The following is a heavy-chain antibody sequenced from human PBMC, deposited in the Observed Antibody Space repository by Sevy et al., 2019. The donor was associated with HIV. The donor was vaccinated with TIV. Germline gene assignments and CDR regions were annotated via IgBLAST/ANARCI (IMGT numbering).Heavy chain of an antibody. CDR1: RFTSSNYW. V-gene: IGHV3-74*01. D-gene: IGHD3-10*01. CDR3: GRGTAGVASL. CDR2: INSDGRIT. Sequence: GGSLRLSCVVSRFTSSNYWMHWVRQAPGKGLVWVSRINSDGRITTYADSVKGRFTISRDLAKNTLYLQMNSVRVEDTAVYFCGRGTAGVASLWGQGTLVTVSS. J-gene: IGHJ4*02.